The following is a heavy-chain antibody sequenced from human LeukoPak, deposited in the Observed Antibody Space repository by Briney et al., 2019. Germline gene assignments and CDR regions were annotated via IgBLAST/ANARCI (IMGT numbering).Heavy chain of an antibody. D-gene: IGHD1-26*01. V-gene: IGHV3-48*03. CDR1: GFTFRSYE. Sequence: GGSLRLSCAASGFTFRSYEMNWIRQAPGKGLEWSSYISDSGTTIYYADSVKGRFTISRDNAGNSLYLRMNSLRAEDTAVYYCARDRAYRDGFDIWGQGTMVTVSS. CDR3: ARDRAYRDGFDI. CDR2: ISDSGTTI. J-gene: IGHJ3*02.